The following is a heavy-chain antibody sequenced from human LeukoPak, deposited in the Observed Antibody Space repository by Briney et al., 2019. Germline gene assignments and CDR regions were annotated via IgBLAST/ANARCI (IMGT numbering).Heavy chain of an antibody. D-gene: IGHD3-22*01. CDR2: INHSGSI. CDR1: GVSFSNYY. J-gene: IGHJ6*02. Sequence: SETLSLTCAVYGVSFSNYYWSWIRQSPGKGLDWIGEINHSGSINYNPSLKSRFTISVDTSKNQFSLKLSSVTAADTAVYYCARGMGYFDSSGYYHDYGMDVWGQGTTVTVSS. CDR3: ARGMGYFDSSGYYHDYGMDV. V-gene: IGHV4-34*01.